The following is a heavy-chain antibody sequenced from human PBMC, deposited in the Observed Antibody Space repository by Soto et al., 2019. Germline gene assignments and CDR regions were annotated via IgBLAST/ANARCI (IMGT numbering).Heavy chain of an antibody. D-gene: IGHD6-6*01. Sequence: LRLSCAASGFIFSNYAMSWVRQAPGKGLEWVSFISGSGSSTYYADSVKGRFTISRGNSKNTLYLQMNSLRAEDAAVYYCVREASSSGLHLDHWGRGTLVTVSS. CDR3: VREASSSGLHLDH. J-gene: IGHJ4*02. V-gene: IGHV3-23*01. CDR1: GFIFSNYA. CDR2: ISGSGSST.